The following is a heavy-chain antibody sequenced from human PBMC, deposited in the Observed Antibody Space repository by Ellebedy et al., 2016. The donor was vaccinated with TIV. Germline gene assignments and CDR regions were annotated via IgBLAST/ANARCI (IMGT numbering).Heavy chain of an antibody. V-gene: IGHV3-30*03. CDR2: ISYDGSNK. CDR1: GFTFSSYG. D-gene: IGHD3-16*02. Sequence: PGGSLRLSCAASGFTFSSYGMHWVRQAPGKGLEWVAVISYDGSNKYYADSVKGRFTISRDNSKNTLYLQMNSLRAEDTAVYYCAREDYDYVWGSYRYGDYFDYWGQGTLVTVSS. CDR3: AREDYDYVWGSYRYGDYFDY. J-gene: IGHJ4*02.